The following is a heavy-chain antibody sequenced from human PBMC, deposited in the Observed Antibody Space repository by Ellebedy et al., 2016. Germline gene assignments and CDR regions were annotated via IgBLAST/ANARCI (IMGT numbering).Heavy chain of an antibody. J-gene: IGHJ4*02. Sequence: GESLKISXTASGLTLNNIYMTWVRQAPGKGLEWVSTINPGDDSTFIADSVKGRFSVSRDKPRNTVFLQMNSLRVEDTAVYYCRQGHYADLWGQGALVTVSS. V-gene: IGHV3-23*01. CDR3: RQGHYADL. D-gene: IGHD4-17*01. CDR2: INPGDDST. CDR1: GLTLNNIY.